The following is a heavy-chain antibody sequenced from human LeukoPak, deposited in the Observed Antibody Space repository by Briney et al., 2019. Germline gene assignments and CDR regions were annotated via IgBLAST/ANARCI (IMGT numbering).Heavy chain of an antibody. V-gene: IGHV1-46*01. CDR3: ANYYYDSSGYYGPFGH. Sequence: GASVNVSCKASGYTFTSYYMHWVRQAPGQGLEWMGIINPSGGSTSYAQKFQGRVTMTRDTSTSTVYMELSSLRSEDTAVYYCANYYYDSSGYYGPFGHWGQGTLVTVSS. J-gene: IGHJ4*02. CDR1: GYTFTSYY. D-gene: IGHD3-22*01. CDR2: INPSGGST.